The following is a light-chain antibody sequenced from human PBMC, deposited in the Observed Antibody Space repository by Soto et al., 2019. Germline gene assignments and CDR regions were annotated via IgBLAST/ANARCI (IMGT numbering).Light chain of an antibody. CDR2: AAS. J-gene: IGKJ5*01. V-gene: IGKV1-39*01. Sequence: DIQMTQSPSSLSASVGDRITITCRASQSISRYLNWYQHKPGKAPKLLINAASSLERGVPSRFSGGGSGTDFTLNISSLQPDDFATYYCQQYDNLPIAFGQGTRLEIK. CDR3: QQYDNLPIA. CDR1: QSISRY.